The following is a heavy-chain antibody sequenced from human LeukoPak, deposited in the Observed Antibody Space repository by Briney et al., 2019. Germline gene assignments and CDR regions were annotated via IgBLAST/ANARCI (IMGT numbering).Heavy chain of an antibody. CDR3: ARAPGRITIFGVVIIPDYYFDY. V-gene: IGHV1-8*01. J-gene: IGHJ4*02. CDR2: MNPNSGNT. CDR1: GYTFTSYD. D-gene: IGHD3-3*01. Sequence: GASVKVYCTASGYTFTSYDINWVRQATGQGLEWMGWMNPNSGNTGYAQKFQGRVTMTRNTSISTAYMELSSLRSEDTAVYYCARAPGRITIFGVVIIPDYYFDYWGQGTLVTVSS.